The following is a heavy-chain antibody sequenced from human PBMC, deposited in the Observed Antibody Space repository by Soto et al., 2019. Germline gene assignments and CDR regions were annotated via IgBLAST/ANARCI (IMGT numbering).Heavy chain of an antibody. CDR1: GVTYSAYA. D-gene: IGHD2-21*01. CDR2: ILHDETP. J-gene: IGHJ4*02. V-gene: IGHV3-23*01. CDR3: AKDLFPTSGQRFFFES. Sequence: GGPLRLSRAASGVTYSAYAVTWVRQAPGRGQECVSTILHDETPFYTDSVKGRFTISRDNVRGTLYLQMNGLRVEDAALYFCAKDLFPTSGQRFFFESWGQGSLVTVSP.